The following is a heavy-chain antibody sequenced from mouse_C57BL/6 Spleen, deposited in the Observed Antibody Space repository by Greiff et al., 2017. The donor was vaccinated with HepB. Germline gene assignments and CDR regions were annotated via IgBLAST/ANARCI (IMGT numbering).Heavy chain of an antibody. CDR2: INPNNGGT. CDR1: GYTFTDYN. Sequence: VHVKQSGPELVKPGASVKMSCKASGYTFTDYNMHWVKQSHGKSLEWIGYINPNNGGTSYNQKFKGKATLTANKSSSTAYMELRSLTSEDSAVYYWARGAVPVAYWGQGTLVTVSA. J-gene: IGHJ3*01. V-gene: IGHV1-22*01. D-gene: IGHD6-1*01. CDR3: ARGAVPVAY.